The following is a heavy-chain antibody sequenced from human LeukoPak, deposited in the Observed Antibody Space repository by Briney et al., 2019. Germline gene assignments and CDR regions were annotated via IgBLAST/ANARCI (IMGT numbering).Heavy chain of an antibody. CDR1: GFSFSTSG. J-gene: IGHJ4*02. D-gene: IGHD5-12*01. CDR3: TSQVDEGY. Sequence: GGSLRLSCAASGFSFSTSGMHWVRQASGKGLEWVGRIRSKARSYATTYAESVKGRFTISRDDSKNTAYLQRNSLKTEDTAVYYCTSQVDEGYWGQGTLVTVSS. CDR2: IRSKARSYAT. V-gene: IGHV3-73*01.